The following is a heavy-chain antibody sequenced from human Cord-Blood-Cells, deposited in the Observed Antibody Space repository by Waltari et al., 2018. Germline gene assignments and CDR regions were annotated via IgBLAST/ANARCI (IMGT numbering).Heavy chain of an antibody. CDR2: IFPIFGKG. Sequence: QAQLVQSGAEVKKPGSSVKVSCKASGGTFSSYAISWVRQAPGQGLEWMGGIFPIFGKGNYGRKFQGRVTISADESTSTAYRVLGSLGSEDMAVYYCARGVLGRNWFDPWGQGTLVTVSS. V-gene: IGHV1-69*01. CDR3: ARGVLGRNWFDP. D-gene: IGHD2-8*01. CDR1: GGTFSSYA. J-gene: IGHJ5*02.